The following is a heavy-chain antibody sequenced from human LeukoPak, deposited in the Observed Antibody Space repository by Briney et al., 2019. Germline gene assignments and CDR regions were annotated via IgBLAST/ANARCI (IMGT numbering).Heavy chain of an antibody. D-gene: IGHD3-9*01. CDR2: IYTSGST. Sequence: PSETLSLTCTVSGGSISSSSYYWSWIRQPAGKGLEWIGRIYTSGSTNYNPSLKSRVTISVDTSKNQFSLKLSSVTAADTAVYYCARVPLLTGWSPSYYFDYWGQGTLVTVSS. V-gene: IGHV4-61*02. CDR1: GGSISSSSYY. J-gene: IGHJ4*02. CDR3: ARVPLLTGWSPSYYFDY.